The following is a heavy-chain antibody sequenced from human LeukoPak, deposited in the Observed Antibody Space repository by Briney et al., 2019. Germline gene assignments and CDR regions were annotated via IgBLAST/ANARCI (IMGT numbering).Heavy chain of an antibody. CDR2: IYCYGST. V-gene: IGHV3-66*01. J-gene: IGHJ4*02. Sequence: GGSLRLSCAASGFTVSSNYMSWVRQAPGKGLEWVSGIYCYGSTYYEASAQGRCTISRSNSKNTLYLQLNSRRAADPSVYYFSISTYYYDRSGYPFDYWGEGTLVTVSS. CDR1: GFTVSSNY. D-gene: IGHD3-22*01. CDR3: SISTYYYDRSGYPFDY.